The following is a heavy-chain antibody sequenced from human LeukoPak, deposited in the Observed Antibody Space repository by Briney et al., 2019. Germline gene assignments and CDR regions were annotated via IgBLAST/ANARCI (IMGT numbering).Heavy chain of an antibody. Sequence: LTETLSLTCTVSGDSTSRESWSWIRQAPGKGLECIGYSYDSLRMNYNPSLQSRVTISLDTSKNRLSLQLNSVTAADTAVYYCARRIQLWSYWHFDLWGRGTLVTVTS. V-gene: IGHV4-4*08. J-gene: IGHJ2*01. CDR1: GDSTSRES. CDR2: SYDSLRM. CDR3: ARRIQLWSYWHFDL. D-gene: IGHD1-1*01.